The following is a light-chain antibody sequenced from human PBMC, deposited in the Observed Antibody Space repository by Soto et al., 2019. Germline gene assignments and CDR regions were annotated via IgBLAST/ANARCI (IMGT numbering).Light chain of an antibody. CDR1: ESVRGY. Sequence: EIVLTQSPATLSFSPGERSTLCCMTSESVRGYLAWYQQKPGQAPRLLIHDVSNRATGVPVRFSGSGSETDFTLTISSLEPEDPAVYYCQQRYNWPGTFGQGTKVDI. V-gene: IGKV3-11*01. CDR3: QQRYNWPGT. J-gene: IGKJ1*01. CDR2: DVS.